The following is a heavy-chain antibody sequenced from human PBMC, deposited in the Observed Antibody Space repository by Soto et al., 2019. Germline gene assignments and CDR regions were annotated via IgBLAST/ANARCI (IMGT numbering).Heavy chain of an antibody. J-gene: IGHJ6*03. D-gene: IGHD3-10*01. CDR2: MRGSGGST. V-gene: IGHV3-23*01. CDR3: AKDLHYGSGRYYPAVPYYYYYHMDV. Sequence: EVQLLEPGGGLVQPGGSLRLSCEASGFTFSSYAMSWVRQAPGKGLERVSAMRGSGGSTYYADSVKGRFTISRDNSKNALDLQMNSLRAEDTAVYYCAKDLHYGSGRYYPAVPYYYYYHMDVWGKGTTVTVSS. CDR1: GFTFSSYA.